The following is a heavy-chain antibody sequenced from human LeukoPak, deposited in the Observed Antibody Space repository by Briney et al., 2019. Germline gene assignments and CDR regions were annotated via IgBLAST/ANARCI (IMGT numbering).Heavy chain of an antibody. D-gene: IGHD3-9*01. V-gene: IGHV3-23*01. CDR3: AKGSRGYFDWLLYFDY. CDR1: GFIFNSYA. CDR2: ISGSDGGT. J-gene: IGHJ4*02. Sequence: GGSLRLSCAASGFIFNSYAMSWVRQAPGKGLEWVSAISGSDGGTNYADSVKGRFTISRDNSKNTLYLHMNSLRAEDTAVYYCAKGSRGYFDWLLYFDYWGQGTLVTVSS.